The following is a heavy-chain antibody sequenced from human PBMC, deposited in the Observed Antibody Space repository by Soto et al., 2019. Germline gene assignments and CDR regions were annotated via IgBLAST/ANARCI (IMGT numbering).Heavy chain of an antibody. Sequence: SVKVSCKASGGTFSSYAISWVRQAPGQGLEWMGGIIPIFGTANYAQKFQGRVTITADESTSTAYMELSSLRSEDTAVYYCARDKEGCSGGSCYAADYYGMDVWGQGTTVTGSS. D-gene: IGHD2-15*01. J-gene: IGHJ6*02. CDR1: GGTFSSYA. V-gene: IGHV1-69*13. CDR3: ARDKEGCSGGSCYAADYYGMDV. CDR2: IIPIFGTA.